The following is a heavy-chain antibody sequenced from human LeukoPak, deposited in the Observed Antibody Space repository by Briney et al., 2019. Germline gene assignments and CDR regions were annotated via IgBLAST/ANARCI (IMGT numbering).Heavy chain of an antibody. CDR2: ISSSGSTI. J-gene: IGHJ4*02. Sequence: GGSLRLSCAASGFTFSSYSMNWVRQAPGKGLEWVSYISSSGSTIYYADSVKGRFTISRDNAKNTLYLHMNSLRAEDKAVYYCARGGVEEGRWLQLFIRSAPEDYWGQGTLVTVSS. CDR3: ARGGVEEGRWLQLFIRSAPEDY. D-gene: IGHD5-24*01. V-gene: IGHV3-48*04. CDR1: GFTFSSYS.